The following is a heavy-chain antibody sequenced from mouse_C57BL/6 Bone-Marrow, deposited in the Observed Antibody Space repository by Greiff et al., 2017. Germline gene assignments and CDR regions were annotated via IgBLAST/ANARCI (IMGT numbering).Heavy chain of an antibody. CDR1: GYTFTDYN. CDR2: INPNNGGT. Sequence: DVQLQESGPELVKPGASVKIPCKASGYTFTDYNMDWVKQSHGKSLEWIGDINPNNGGTIYNQKFKGKATLTVDKSSSTAYVELRSLMSEDTAVYYCARYGYYGGCFDYWGQGTTLTVSS. V-gene: IGHV1-18*01. D-gene: IGHD2-3*01. CDR3: ARYGYYGGCFDY. J-gene: IGHJ2*01.